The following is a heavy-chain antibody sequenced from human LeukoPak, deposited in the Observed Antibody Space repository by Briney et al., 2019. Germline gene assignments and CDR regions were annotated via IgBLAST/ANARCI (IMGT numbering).Heavy chain of an antibody. CDR2: IIPIFGTA. V-gene: IGHV1-69*05. Sequence: SVKVSCKASGGTFSSYAISWVRQAPGQGLEWMGGIIPIFGTANYAQKFQGRVTMTRDTSISTAYMELSRLRSDDTAVYYCARDVIAAAGTLDYWGQGTLVTVSS. CDR3: ARDVIAAAGTLDY. J-gene: IGHJ4*02. D-gene: IGHD6-13*01. CDR1: GGTFSSYA.